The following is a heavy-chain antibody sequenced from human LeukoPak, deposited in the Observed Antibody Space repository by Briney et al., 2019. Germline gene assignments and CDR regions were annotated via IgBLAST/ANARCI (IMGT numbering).Heavy chain of an antibody. CDR2: IYSGGST. V-gene: IGHV3-66*04. J-gene: IGHJ6*02. CDR3: ARPGFFYNYYGSGSPGMDV. CDR1: GFTVSSNY. D-gene: IGHD3-10*01. Sequence: QPGGSLRLSCAASGFTVSSNYMSWVRQAPGKGLEWVSVIYSGGSTYYADSVKGRFTISRDNSKNTLYLQMNSLRAEDTAVYYCARPGFFYNYYGSGSPGMDVWGQGTTVTVSS.